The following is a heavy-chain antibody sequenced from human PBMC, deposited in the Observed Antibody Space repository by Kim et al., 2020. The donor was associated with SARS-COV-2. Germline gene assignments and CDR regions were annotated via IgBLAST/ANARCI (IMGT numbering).Heavy chain of an antibody. CDR1: GGSISSSSYY. Sequence: SETLSLTCTVSGGSISSSSYYWGWIRQPPGKGLEWIGSIYYSGSTYYNPSLKSRVTISVDTSKNQFSLKLSSVTAADTAVYYCARHDYDSSGYYSGWSQGTLVTVSS. V-gene: IGHV4-39*01. D-gene: IGHD3-22*01. CDR2: IYYSGST. CDR3: ARHDYDSSGYYSG. J-gene: IGHJ4*02.